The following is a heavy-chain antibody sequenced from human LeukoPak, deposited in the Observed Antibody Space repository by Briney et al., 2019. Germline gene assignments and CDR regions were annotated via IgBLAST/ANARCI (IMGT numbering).Heavy chain of an antibody. Sequence: SETLSLTCTVSGSSISSYYWSWIRQPPGKGLEWIGYIYYSGSANYNPSLKSRVTISVDTSKNQFSLKLSSVTAADTAVYYCASLGMFGSGFSDYYGMDVWGQGTTVTVSS. D-gene: IGHD6-19*01. CDR3: ASLGMFGSGFSDYYGMDV. CDR1: GSSISSYY. V-gene: IGHV4-59*01. J-gene: IGHJ6*02. CDR2: IYYSGSA.